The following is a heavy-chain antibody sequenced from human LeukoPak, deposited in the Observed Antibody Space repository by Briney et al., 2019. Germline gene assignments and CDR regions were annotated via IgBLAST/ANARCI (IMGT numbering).Heavy chain of an antibody. D-gene: IGHD3-3*01. Sequence: GASVKVSCKAFGYTFTSNYMHWVRQAPGQGPEWMGVISPSGGSTTYAQKFQGRVSMTRVMSTSTVYMELSSLRSEDTAVYYCARGVTIFGGPKDAFDIWGQGTMVSVSS. J-gene: IGHJ3*02. CDR2: ISPSGGST. CDR1: GYTFTSNY. CDR3: ARGVTIFGGPKDAFDI. V-gene: IGHV1-46*01.